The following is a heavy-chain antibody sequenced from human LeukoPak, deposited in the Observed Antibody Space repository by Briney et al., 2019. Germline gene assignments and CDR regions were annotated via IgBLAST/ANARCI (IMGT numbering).Heavy chain of an antibody. V-gene: IGHV3-30*02. CDR1: GFTFSSNG. J-gene: IGHJ4*02. CDR2: LRNDGSER. CDR3: AKDKYSSTSIDW. D-gene: IGHD6-13*01. Sequence: GGSLRLSCTASGFTFSSNGMHWVRQAPGKGLEWVAYLRNDGSERDHADSVKGRFTISRDNSKNTLYLQMNSLRPGDTAVYYCAKDKYSSTSIDWWGPGTLVTVSS.